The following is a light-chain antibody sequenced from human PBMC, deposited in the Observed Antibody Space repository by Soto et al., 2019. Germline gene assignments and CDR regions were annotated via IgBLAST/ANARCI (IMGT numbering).Light chain of an antibody. J-gene: IGKJ2*02. CDR1: QSISSW. V-gene: IGKV1-5*03. CDR3: QQYNSYCT. Sequence: DIQMTQSPSTLSASLGDRVTITCRASQSISSWLAWYQQKPGKAPKLLIYKASSLESGVPSRFSGSGSGTEFTLTNSSLQPDNFATYYCQQYNSYCTFGQGTKLDIK. CDR2: KAS.